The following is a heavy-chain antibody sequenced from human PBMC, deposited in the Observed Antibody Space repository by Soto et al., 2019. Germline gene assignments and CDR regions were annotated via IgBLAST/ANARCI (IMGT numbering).Heavy chain of an antibody. D-gene: IGHD3-10*01. V-gene: IGHV3-23*01. CDR3: ANGRATYGLLTHDY. CDR2: LTGSSRNI. Sequence: EVQLLESGGGLVQPGGSLRLSCAASGFSFRNYAMSWVRQAPGKGLEWISTLTGSSRNIYYADSVKGRFAISRDNTSNTLYLQMNTLPAEDTAVYYCANGRATYGLLTHDYWGQGTLVTVSS. J-gene: IGHJ4*02. CDR1: GFSFRNYA.